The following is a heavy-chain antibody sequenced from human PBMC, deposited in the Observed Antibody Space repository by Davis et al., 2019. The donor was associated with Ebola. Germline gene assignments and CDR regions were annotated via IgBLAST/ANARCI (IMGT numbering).Heavy chain of an antibody. V-gene: IGHV3-7*01. CDR1: GFTFSSYW. CDR2: IKQDGSEK. CDR3: ARVLVVVTA. J-gene: IGHJ5*02. D-gene: IGHD2-21*02. Sequence: GESLKISCAASGFTFSSYWMSWVRQAPGKGLEWVANIKQDGSEKYYVDSVKGRFTISRDNAKNSLYLQMNSLRAEDTAVYYCARVLVVVTAWGQGTLVTVSS.